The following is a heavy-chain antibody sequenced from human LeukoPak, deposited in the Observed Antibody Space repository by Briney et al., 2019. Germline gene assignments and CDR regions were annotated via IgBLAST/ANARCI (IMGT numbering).Heavy chain of an antibody. V-gene: IGHV4-59*01. D-gene: IGHD5-12*01. Sequence: SETLSLTCTVSGGSISSYYWSWIRQPPGKGLEWFGYIYYSGSTNYNPSLKSRVTISVDTSKNQFSLKLSSVTAADTAVYYCARSIQWLGYYFDYWGQGTLVTVSS. CDR1: GGSISSYY. CDR3: ARSIQWLGYYFDY. J-gene: IGHJ4*02. CDR2: IYYSGST.